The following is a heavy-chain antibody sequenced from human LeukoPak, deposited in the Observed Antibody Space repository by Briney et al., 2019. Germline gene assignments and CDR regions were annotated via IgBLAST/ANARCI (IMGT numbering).Heavy chain of an antibody. Sequence: ASVKVSCKASGYTFTSYGISWVRQAPGQGLEWMGWISAYNGNTNYAQKLQGGVTMTTDTSTSTAYMELRSLRSDDTAVYYCARRDYYDSSGYYPIWGQGTLVTVSS. J-gene: IGHJ4*02. V-gene: IGHV1-18*01. CDR3: ARRDYYDSSGYYPI. CDR2: ISAYNGNT. CDR1: GYTFTSYG. D-gene: IGHD3-22*01.